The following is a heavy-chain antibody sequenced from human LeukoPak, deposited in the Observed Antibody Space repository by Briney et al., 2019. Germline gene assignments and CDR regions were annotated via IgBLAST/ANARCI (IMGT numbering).Heavy chain of an antibody. CDR1: GLTVSSNY. J-gene: IGHJ6*02. V-gene: IGHV3-53*01. D-gene: IGHD3-10*01. CDR2: IYSGGST. CDR3: ASSRGARSHYYGMDV. Sequence: GGSLRLSCAASGLTVSSNYMSWVRQAPGKGLEWVSVIYSGGSTYHADSVKGRFTISRDNSKNTLYLQMNSLRAEDTAVYYCASSRGARSHYYGMDVWGQGTTVTVSS.